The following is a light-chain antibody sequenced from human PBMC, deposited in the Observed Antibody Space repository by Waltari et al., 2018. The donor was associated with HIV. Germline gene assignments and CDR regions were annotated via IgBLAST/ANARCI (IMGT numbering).Light chain of an antibody. CDR3: ATWDDSLNGPV. CDR2: SSN. J-gene: IGLJ2*01. V-gene: IGLV1-44*01. Sequence: QPVLTQPPSASGTPGQRVTIPCSGSSSNIGSNTVNWYQQLPGTAPRLLIYSSNQRPSGVPDRFSGSKSGTSASLAISGLQSEDEADYYCATWDDSLNGPVFGGGTKLTVL. CDR1: SSNIGSNT.